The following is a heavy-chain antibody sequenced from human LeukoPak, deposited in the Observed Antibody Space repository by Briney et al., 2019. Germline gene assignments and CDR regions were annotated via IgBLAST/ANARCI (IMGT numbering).Heavy chain of an antibody. CDR2: ISYDGSNK. D-gene: IGHD3-22*01. CDR3: AKGPYYYDTSAPRY. J-gene: IGHJ4*02. Sequence: GGSLRLSCAASGFTFSSYGMHWVRQAPGKGLEWVAVISYDGSNKYYADSVKGRFTISRDNSKNTLYLQMNSLRAEDTAVYYCAKGPYYYDTSAPRYWGQGTLVTVSS. CDR1: GFTFSSYG. V-gene: IGHV3-30*18.